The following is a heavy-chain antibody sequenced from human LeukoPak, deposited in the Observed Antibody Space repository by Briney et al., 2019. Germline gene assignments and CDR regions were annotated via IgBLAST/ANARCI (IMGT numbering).Heavy chain of an antibody. CDR3: ARSTTVTTFGGKNYYGMDV. V-gene: IGHV1-69*05. Sequence: SVKVSCKASGGTFSSYAISWVRQAPGQGLEWMGGIIPIFGTAIYAQKFQGRVTITTDESTSTAYMELSSLRSEDTAVYYCARSTTVTTFGGKNYYGMDVWGQGTTVTVSS. D-gene: IGHD4-17*01. J-gene: IGHJ6*02. CDR2: IIPIFGTA. CDR1: GGTFSSYA.